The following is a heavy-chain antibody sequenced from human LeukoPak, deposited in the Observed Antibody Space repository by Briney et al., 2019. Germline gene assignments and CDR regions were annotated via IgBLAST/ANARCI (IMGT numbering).Heavy chain of an antibody. J-gene: IGHJ4*02. D-gene: IGHD3-10*01. V-gene: IGHV4-34*01. CDR2: INHSGST. CDR3: ARGLTGSRRYFDS. CDR1: GGSFSGYF. Sequence: PSETLSLTCAVYGGSFSGYFWSWIRQPPGKGLEWIGEINHSGSTNYNPSLKSRVTISVDTSKNQFSLKLSSMTAADTAVYYCARGLTGSRRYFDSWGRETLVTVSS.